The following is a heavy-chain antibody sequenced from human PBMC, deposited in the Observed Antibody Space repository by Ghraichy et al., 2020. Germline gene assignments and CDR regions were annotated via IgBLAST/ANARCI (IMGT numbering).Heavy chain of an antibody. J-gene: IGHJ4*02. CDR2: ISSSSSYI. V-gene: IGHV3-21*01. CDR3: ARAGYHTYYDFWSGYPDLDY. D-gene: IGHD3-3*01. Sequence: GGSLRLSCAASGFTFSSYSMNWVRQAPGKGLEWVSSISSSSSYIYYADSVKGRFTISRDNAKNSLYLQMNSLRAEDTAVYYCARAGYHTYYDFWSGYPDLDYWGQGTLVTVSS. CDR1: GFTFSSYS.